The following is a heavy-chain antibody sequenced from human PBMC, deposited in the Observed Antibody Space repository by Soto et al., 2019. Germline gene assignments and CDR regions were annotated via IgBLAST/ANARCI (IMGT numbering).Heavy chain of an antibody. CDR3: ARDGYSYGLSWFDP. V-gene: IGHV4-31*03. Sequence: QVKLQESGPGLVKPSQTLSLTCTVSGGSISSGGYYWSWIRQHPGKGLEWIGYIYYSGSTYYNPSLKSRVTISVDTSKNQFSLKLSSVTAADTAVYYCARDGYSYGLSWFDPWGQGTLVTVSS. J-gene: IGHJ5*02. CDR1: GGSISSGGYY. CDR2: IYYSGST. D-gene: IGHD5-18*01.